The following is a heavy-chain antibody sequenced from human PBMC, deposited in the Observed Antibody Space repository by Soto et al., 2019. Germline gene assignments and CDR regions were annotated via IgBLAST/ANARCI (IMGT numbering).Heavy chain of an antibody. CDR3: AREPVYLNWFDP. Sequence: SVNVSCKASGGTFSSYTISWVRQAPGQGLEWMGRIIPILGIANYAQKFQGRVTITADKSTSTAYMELSSLRSEDTAVYYCAREPVYLNWFDPWGQGTLVTSPQ. CDR1: GGTFSSYT. CDR2: IIPILGIA. V-gene: IGHV1-69*04. J-gene: IGHJ5*02. D-gene: IGHD2-2*01.